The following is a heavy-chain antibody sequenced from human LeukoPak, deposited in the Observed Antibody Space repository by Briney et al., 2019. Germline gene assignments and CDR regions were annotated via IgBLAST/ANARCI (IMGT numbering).Heavy chain of an antibody. CDR3: ARRGQGDWNTDAFDI. J-gene: IGHJ3*02. CDR1: GYTFTGYY. V-gene: IGHV1-2*02. D-gene: IGHD1/OR15-1a*01. CDR2: INPNSGGT. Sequence: GASVKVSCKASGYTFTGYYMHWVRQAPGQGLEWMGWINPNSGGTNYAQKFQGRVTMTRDTSISTAYLELSRLRSDDTAVYYCARRGQGDWNTDAFDIWGQGTMVTVSS.